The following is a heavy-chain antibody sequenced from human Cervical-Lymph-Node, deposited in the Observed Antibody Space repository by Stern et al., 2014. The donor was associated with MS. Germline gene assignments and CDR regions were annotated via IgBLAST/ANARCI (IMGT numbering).Heavy chain of an antibody. J-gene: IGHJ4*02. D-gene: IGHD3-10*01. CDR1: GFTVSNSY. V-gene: IGHV3-53*01. CDR2: LYFDGSS. CDR3: ARGMSLGYYGSGLHYFDS. Sequence: EVQLEESGGGLIQPGGSLTLSCAASGFTVSNSYMSWVRQAPGKGLEWVSTLYFDGSSFYSDSVKGRFTVSKDNSKNTLFLQMNSLRAEDTAVYYCARGMSLGYYGSGLHYFDSWGQGTLVTVSS.